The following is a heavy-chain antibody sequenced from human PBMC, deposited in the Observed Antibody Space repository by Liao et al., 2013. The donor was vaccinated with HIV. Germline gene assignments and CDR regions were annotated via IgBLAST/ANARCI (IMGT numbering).Heavy chain of an antibody. CDR2: IYYSGAT. V-gene: IGHV4-30-4*08. Sequence: QVQLQESGPGLVKPSQTLSLTCTVSGDSISSGDYYWSWIRQPPGKGLEWIGYIYYSGATYYNPSLSSRVTISVDTSKKFFSLKLGSVTAADTAVYYCSRERYCSGGTCYPRDAFDVWGRGTMVAVSS. D-gene: IGHD2-15*01. CDR3: SRERYCSGGTCYPRDAFDV. CDR1: GDSISSGDYY. J-gene: IGHJ3*01.